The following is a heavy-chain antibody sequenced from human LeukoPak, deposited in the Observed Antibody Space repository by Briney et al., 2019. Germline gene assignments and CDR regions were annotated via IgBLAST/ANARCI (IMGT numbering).Heavy chain of an antibody. Sequence: SETLSLTCTVSGGSIISNYWSWIRQSAGTGLEWIGRIYGSGITDYNPSLKSRVTMSLDTSRKQFSLRLTSVTAADTAVYYCARLKFYDSTGYSPGYYMDVWGKGTTVSVSS. D-gene: IGHD3-22*01. CDR1: GGSIISNY. CDR3: ARLKFYDSTGYSPGYYMDV. J-gene: IGHJ6*03. V-gene: IGHV4-4*07. CDR2: IYGSGIT.